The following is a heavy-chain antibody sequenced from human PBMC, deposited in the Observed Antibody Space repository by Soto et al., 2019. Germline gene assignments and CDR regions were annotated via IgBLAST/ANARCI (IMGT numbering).Heavy chain of an antibody. J-gene: IGHJ5*02. CDR2: ISGSGGST. V-gene: IGHV3-23*01. D-gene: IGHD3-3*01. CDR3: AKCFTDFWSGYYRGGQFDP. CDR1: GFTFSSYA. Sequence: GGSLRLSCASSGFTFSSYAMTWVRLAPGKGLEWVSAISGSGGSTYYADSVKGRFTISRDNSKNTLYLQMNSLRAEDTAVYYCAKCFTDFWSGYYRGGQFDPWGQGTLVTVSS.